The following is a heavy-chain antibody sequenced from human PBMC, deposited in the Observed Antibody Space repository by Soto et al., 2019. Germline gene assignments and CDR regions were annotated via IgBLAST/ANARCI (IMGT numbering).Heavy chain of an antibody. CDR1: GFTFSSYA. CDR2: ISYDGSNK. D-gene: IGHD6-6*01. V-gene: IGHV3-30-3*01. CDR3: ARDPGDSSSSTFDY. J-gene: IGHJ4*02. Sequence: GGSLRLSCAASGFTFSSYAMHWVRQAPGKGLEWVAVISYDGSNKYYADSVKGRFTISRDNSKNTLYLQMNSLRAEDTAVYYCARDPGDSSSSTFDYWGQGTLVTVSS.